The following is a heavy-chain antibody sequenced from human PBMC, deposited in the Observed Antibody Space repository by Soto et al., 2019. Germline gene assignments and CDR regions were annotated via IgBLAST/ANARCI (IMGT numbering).Heavy chain of an antibody. Sequence: QVQLVQSGAEVKKPGSSVKVSCKASGGTFSSYAISWVRQAPGQGLEWMGGIFPIFGTANYAQKFQGRVTMTAAESTTTAYMELSSLRSEDTAVYYCARPTRFYYDSSGQSAWFDPWGQGTLVTVSS. V-gene: IGHV1-69*12. J-gene: IGHJ5*02. CDR2: IFPIFGTA. CDR3: ARPTRFYYDSSGQSAWFDP. D-gene: IGHD3-22*01. CDR1: GGTFSSYA.